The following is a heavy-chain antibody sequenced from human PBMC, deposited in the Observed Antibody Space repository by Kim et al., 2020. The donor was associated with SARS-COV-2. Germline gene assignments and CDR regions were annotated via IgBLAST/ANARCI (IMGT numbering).Heavy chain of an antibody. CDR3: ARDLEYYDYVWGSYRHGAFDI. CDR2: ISSSGSTI. Sequence: GGSLRLSCAASGFTFSSYEMNWVRQAPGKGLEWVSYISSSGSTIYYADSVKGRFTISRDNAKNSLYLQMNSLRAEDTAVYYCARDLEYYDYVWGSYRHGAFDIGGQRTMVTVSS. J-gene: IGHJ3*02. CDR1: GFTFSSYE. D-gene: IGHD3-16*02. V-gene: IGHV3-48*03.